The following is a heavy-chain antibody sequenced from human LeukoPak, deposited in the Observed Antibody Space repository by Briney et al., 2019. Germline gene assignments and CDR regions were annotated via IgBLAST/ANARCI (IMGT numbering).Heavy chain of an antibody. Sequence: SETLSLTCTVSGGSISSGDYYWSWIRQSPGKGLEWIGYIYYSGTTYYNPSLRSQVTMSVDTSKNQFSLKLSSVTAADTAVYYCARKYCSRGSCYSPMGFDPWGQGTLVSVSS. J-gene: IGHJ5*02. CDR3: ARKYCSRGSCYSPMGFDP. V-gene: IGHV4-30-4*01. CDR1: GGSISSGDYY. CDR2: IYYSGTT. D-gene: IGHD2-15*01.